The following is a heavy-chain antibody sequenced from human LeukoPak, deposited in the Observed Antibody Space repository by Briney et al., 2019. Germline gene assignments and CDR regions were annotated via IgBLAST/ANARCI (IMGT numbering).Heavy chain of an antibody. CDR2: ISSSSSYI. CDR3: AREAVAGTYPFDY. Sequence: GGSLRLSRAASGFTFSSYSMNWVRQAPGKGLEWVSSISSSSSYIYYADSVKGRFTISRDNAKNSLHLQMNSLRAEDTAVYYCAREAVAGTYPFDYWGQGTLVTVSS. D-gene: IGHD6-19*01. CDR1: GFTFSSYS. J-gene: IGHJ4*02. V-gene: IGHV3-21*01.